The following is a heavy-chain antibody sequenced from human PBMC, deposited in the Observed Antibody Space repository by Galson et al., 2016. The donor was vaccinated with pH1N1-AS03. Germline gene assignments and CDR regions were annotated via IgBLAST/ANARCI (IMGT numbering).Heavy chain of an antibody. Sequence: SLRLSCAASGFTPSHYGMHWVRQAPGKGLECVAVVSYDGSNKYYGDSVKGRFTISRDNSKNTLFLQVNGLRPEDTGVYYCARESRGVGAIEVGFDPWGQGAPVTVSS. V-gene: IGHV3-30*01. CDR3: ARESRGVGAIEVGFDP. D-gene: IGHD1-26*01. CDR1: GFTPSHYG. CDR2: VSYDGSNK. J-gene: IGHJ5*02.